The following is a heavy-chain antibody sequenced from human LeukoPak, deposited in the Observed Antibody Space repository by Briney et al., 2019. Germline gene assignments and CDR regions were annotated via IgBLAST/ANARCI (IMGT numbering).Heavy chain of an antibody. Sequence: SETLSLTCTVSGGSISSGGYYWSWIRQHPGKGLEWIGYIYYSGSTYYNPSLKSRVTISVDTSKNQFSLKLSSVTAADTAVYYCARDLGELSPWFDPWGQGTLVTVSS. CDR2: IYYSGST. D-gene: IGHD3-16*02. V-gene: IGHV4-31*03. CDR1: GGSISSGGYY. J-gene: IGHJ5*02. CDR3: ARDLGELSPWFDP.